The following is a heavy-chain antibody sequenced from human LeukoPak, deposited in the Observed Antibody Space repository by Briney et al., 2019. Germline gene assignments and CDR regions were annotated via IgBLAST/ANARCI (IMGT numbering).Heavy chain of an antibody. CDR1: GGSISSSSYY. Sequence: SETLSLTCTVSGGSISSSSYYWGWIRQPPGKGLEWIGSIYYSGSTYYNPSLKSRVTISVDTSKNQFSLKLSSVTAADTAVYYCARAYGVTSIDYWGQGTLVTVSS. D-gene: IGHD4-11*01. V-gene: IGHV4-39*01. CDR2: IYYSGST. J-gene: IGHJ4*02. CDR3: ARAYGVTSIDY.